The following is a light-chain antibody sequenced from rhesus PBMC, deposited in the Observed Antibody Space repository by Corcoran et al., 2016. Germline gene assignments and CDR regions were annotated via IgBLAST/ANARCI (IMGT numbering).Light chain of an antibody. CDR1: QSLLDSEDGNTY. Sequence: DIVMTQTPLSLPVTPGEPASISCRSSQSLLDSEDGNTYLDWYLHKPAQSPQLLIYEVSNRASGVPDRFSGSGSETEFTLKISRVEAEDVGVYYCMQGIEFPFTFGPGTKLDIK. CDR3: MQGIEFPFT. V-gene: IGKV2-104*02. CDR2: EVS. J-gene: IGKJ3*01.